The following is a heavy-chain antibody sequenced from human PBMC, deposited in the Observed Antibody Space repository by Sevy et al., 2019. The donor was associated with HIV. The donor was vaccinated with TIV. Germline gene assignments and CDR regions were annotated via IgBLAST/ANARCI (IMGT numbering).Heavy chain of an antibody. V-gene: IGHV4-39*01. CDR3: ASGSGYYDSSDAFDI. D-gene: IGHD3-22*01. CDR1: GGSISSSSYY. J-gene: IGHJ3*02. Sequence: SETLSLTCTVSGGSISSSSYYWGWIRQPPGKGLEWIGSIYYSGSTYYNPSLKSRVTISVDTSKNQFSLKLSSVTAAETAVYYCASGSGYYDSSDAFDIWGQGTMVTVSS. CDR2: IYYSGST.